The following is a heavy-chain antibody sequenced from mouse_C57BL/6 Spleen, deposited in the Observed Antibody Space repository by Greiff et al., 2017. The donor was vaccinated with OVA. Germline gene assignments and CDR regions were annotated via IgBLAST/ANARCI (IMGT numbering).Heavy chain of an antibody. Sequence: EVKLVESGGDLVKPGGSLKLSCAASGFTFSSYGMSWVRQTPDKRLEWVATISSGGSYTYYPDSVKGRFTISRDNAKNTLYLQMSSLKSEDTAMYYCARHYYYGSSWYFDVWGTGTTVTVSS. CDR2: ISSGGSYT. CDR1: GFTFSSYG. J-gene: IGHJ1*03. CDR3: ARHYYYGSSWYFDV. D-gene: IGHD1-1*01. V-gene: IGHV5-6*01.